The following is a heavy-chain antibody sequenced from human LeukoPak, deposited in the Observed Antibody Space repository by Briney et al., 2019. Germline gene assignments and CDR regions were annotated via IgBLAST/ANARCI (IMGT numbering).Heavy chain of an antibody. CDR3: ARGKDYIVATAYFDY. D-gene: IGHD5-12*01. CDR2: MNPNSGNT. Sequence: ASVTVSCKASGYTFTSYDINWVRQAPGQGLEWMGWMNPNSGNTGYAQKFQGRVTMTRNTSISTAYMELSSLRSEDTAVYYCARGKDYIVATAYFDYWGQGTLVTVSS. CDR1: GYTFTSYD. J-gene: IGHJ4*02. V-gene: IGHV1-8*01.